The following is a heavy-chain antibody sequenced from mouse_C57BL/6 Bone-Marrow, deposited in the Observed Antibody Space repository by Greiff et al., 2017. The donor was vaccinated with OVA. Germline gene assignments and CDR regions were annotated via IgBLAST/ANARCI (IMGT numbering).Heavy chain of an antibody. Sequence: QVQLQQPGAELVMPGASVKLSCKASGYTFTSYWMHWVKQRPGQGLEWIGEIDPSDSYTNYNQKFKGKSTLTVDKSSSTAYMQLSSLTSEDSAVYYCARRLRRDYWGQGTTLTVSS. CDR1: GYTFTSYW. CDR2: IDPSDSYT. V-gene: IGHV1-69*01. D-gene: IGHD2-4*01. CDR3: ARRLRRDY. J-gene: IGHJ2*01.